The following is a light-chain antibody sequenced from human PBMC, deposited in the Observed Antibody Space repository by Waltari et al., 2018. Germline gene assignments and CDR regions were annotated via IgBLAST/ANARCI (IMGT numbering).Light chain of an antibody. CDR2: DAS. CDR1: QSVSTN. J-gene: IGKJ2*03. Sequence: ETVMTQSPVTLSVSPGERVTLSCCASQSVSTNLAWYQQRPGQAPRLIIYDASTSASDTPARFICSGAGTEFTLTISSLQSEDFAVYYCQQYNDWYSFGQGTKLEMK. V-gene: IGKV3-15*01. CDR3: QQYNDWYS.